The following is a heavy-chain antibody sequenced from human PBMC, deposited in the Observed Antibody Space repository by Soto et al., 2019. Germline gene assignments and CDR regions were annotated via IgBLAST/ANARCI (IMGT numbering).Heavy chain of an antibody. J-gene: IGHJ5*02. Sequence: QVQLVQSGAEVKRPGSSVKLSCKASGGTFTYYGISWVRQAPGQGLEWMGGIIPIIGPATYAQKFQGRVTITADQSTSTAYMELSSLGSEDTALYYCARDLGTTIEGPPRRETYSWLDPWGQGTLVTVSS. CDR3: ARDLGTTIEGPPRRETYSWLDP. V-gene: IGHV1-69*01. CDR1: GGTFTYYG. CDR2: IIPIIGPA. D-gene: IGHD3-22*01.